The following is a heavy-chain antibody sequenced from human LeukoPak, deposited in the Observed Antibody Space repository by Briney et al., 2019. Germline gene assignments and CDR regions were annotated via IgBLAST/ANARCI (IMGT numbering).Heavy chain of an antibody. CDR3: AKSPSSGSYFYYFDY. V-gene: IGHV3-30*18. D-gene: IGHD3-10*01. CDR1: GFTFSSYG. CDR2: ISYDGSNK. J-gene: IGHJ4*02. Sequence: GGSLRLSCAASGFTFSSYGMHWVRQAPGKGLEWVAVISYDGSNKYYADSVKGRFTISRDNSKNTLCLRMNSLRAEDTAVYYCAKSPSSGSYFYYFDYWGQGTLVTVSS.